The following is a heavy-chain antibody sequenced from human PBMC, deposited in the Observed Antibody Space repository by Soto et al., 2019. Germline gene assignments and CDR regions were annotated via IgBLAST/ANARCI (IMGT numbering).Heavy chain of an antibody. CDR2: ISSSSSYI. D-gene: IGHD2-15*01. J-gene: IGHJ3*02. V-gene: IGHV3-21*01. Sequence: GGSLRLSCAASGFTFSSYSMNWVRQAPGKGLEWVSSISSSSSYIYYADSVKGRFTISRDNAKNSLYLQMNSLRAEDTAVYYCARVAYCSGGSCYGHAFDIWGQGTMVTV. CDR3: ARVAYCSGGSCYGHAFDI. CDR1: GFTFSSYS.